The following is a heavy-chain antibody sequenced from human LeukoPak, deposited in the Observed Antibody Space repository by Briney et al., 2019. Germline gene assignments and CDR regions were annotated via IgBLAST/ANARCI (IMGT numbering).Heavy chain of an antibody. CDR1: GYTFTGYY. J-gene: IGHJ4*02. CDR3: SREDY. CDR2: INPNSGGT. V-gene: IGHV1-2*02. Sequence: PSVKVSCKASGYTFTGYYLHWVRQAPGQGLEWVGWINPNSGGTNYAQKFQGRVTMTRDTSITTVYMELSRLRSDDTAVYYCSREDYWGQGTLVTVSS.